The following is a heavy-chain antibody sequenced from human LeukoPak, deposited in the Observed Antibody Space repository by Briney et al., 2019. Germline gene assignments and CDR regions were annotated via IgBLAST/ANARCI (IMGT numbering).Heavy chain of an antibody. D-gene: IGHD1-14*01. CDR1: GFTFSSYS. J-gene: IGHJ6*02. CDR2: ISGSSSYK. CDR3: ARERTGYYGMDV. Sequence: PGGSLRLSCAPSGFTFSSYSMNWVRQAPGKGLEWVSSISGSSSYKNYADSVKGRITISRDNAKSSLFLQMNSLRAEDTAVYYCARERTGYYGMDVWGQGTTVTVSS. V-gene: IGHV3-21*01.